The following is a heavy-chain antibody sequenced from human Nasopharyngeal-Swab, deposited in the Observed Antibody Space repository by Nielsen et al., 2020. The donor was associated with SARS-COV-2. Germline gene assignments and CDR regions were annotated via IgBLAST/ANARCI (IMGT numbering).Heavy chain of an antibody. V-gene: IGHV3-30*04. CDR3: ARGDYGDYAGMGVDY. CDR1: GFTFSSYA. CDR2: ISYDGRNE. Sequence: SLRLSCAASGFTFSSYAMHWVRQAPGKGLEWVAVISYDGRNEYHADSVKGRCTISRDNSKKTLYLHMNSLSAEDTAVYYCARGDYGDYAGMGVDYWGQGTLVTVSS. J-gene: IGHJ4*02. D-gene: IGHD4-17*01.